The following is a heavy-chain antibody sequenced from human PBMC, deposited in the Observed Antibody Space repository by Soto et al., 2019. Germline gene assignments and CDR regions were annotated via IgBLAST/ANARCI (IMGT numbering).Heavy chain of an antibody. CDR1: GFTFSTYS. Sequence: EVQLVESGGRLVQPGGSLRLSFAASGFTFSTYSLNWVRQAPGKGLEWLSYISTTSRTTYYTDSVKGRFTISRDNATNSLYLQMNSLRDEDTAVYYCARQNSIACGMDVWGQGTTVTVSS. V-gene: IGHV3-48*02. CDR3: ARQNSIACGMDV. D-gene: IGHD2-21*01. CDR2: ISTTSRTT. J-gene: IGHJ6*02.